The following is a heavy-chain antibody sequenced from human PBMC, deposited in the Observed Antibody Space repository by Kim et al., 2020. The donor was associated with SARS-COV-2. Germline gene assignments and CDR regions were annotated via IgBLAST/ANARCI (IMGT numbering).Heavy chain of an antibody. Sequence: ASVKVSCKASGYTFTSYAMNWVRQAPGQGLEWMGWNNTNTGNPTYAQGFTGRFVFSLDTSVSTAYLQISSLKAEDTAVYYCARIGIFDFWWGYDASDIWGQGTLVTVSS. J-gene: IGHJ3*02. V-gene: IGHV7-4-1*02. CDR1: GYTFTSYA. CDR3: ARIGIFDFWWGYDASDI. CDR2: NNTNTGNP. D-gene: IGHD3-3*01.